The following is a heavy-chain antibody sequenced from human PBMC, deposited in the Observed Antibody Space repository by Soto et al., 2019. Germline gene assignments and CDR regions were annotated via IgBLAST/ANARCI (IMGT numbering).Heavy chain of an antibody. Sequence: SETLSLTCTVSGGSISSGDYYWSWIRQPPGKGLEWIGNIYSSGSTNYNPSLKSRVTISEDTSNNPFSLKLSSVTAADTAVYYCARAIAGYSYGAYYYYYMDVWGKGTTVTVSS. J-gene: IGHJ6*03. CDR3: ARAIAGYSYGAYYYYYMDV. CDR2: IYSSGST. V-gene: IGHV4-61*03. D-gene: IGHD5-18*01. CDR1: GGSISSGDYY.